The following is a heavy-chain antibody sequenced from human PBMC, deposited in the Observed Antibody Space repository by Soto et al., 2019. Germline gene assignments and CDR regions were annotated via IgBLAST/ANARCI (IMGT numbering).Heavy chain of an antibody. CDR2: ISAYNGNT. J-gene: IGHJ4*02. D-gene: IGHD2-15*01. CDR1: GYTFTSYG. Sequence: ASVKVSCKASGYTFTSYGISWVRQAPGQGLEWMGWISAYNGNTNYAQKLQGRVTMATDTSTSTAYMELRSLRSDDTAVYYCAIVEGSGGSFYMGVMEYWGQGALVTVSS. CDR3: AIVEGSGGSFYMGVMEY. V-gene: IGHV1-18*01.